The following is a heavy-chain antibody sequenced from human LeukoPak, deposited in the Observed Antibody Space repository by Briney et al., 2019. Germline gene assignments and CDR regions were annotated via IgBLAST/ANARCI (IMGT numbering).Heavy chain of an antibody. Sequence: GGSLRLSCAASGFTFSSYWMSWVRQAQGKWLEWVANIKQDGSEKYYVDSVEGRFTISRDNAKNSLYLQMNSLRAEDTAVYYCASVKGYAFDIWGQGTMVIVSS. CDR1: GFTFSSYW. J-gene: IGHJ3*02. CDR3: ASVKGYAFDI. CDR2: IKQDGSEK. V-gene: IGHV3-7*01. D-gene: IGHD1-1*01.